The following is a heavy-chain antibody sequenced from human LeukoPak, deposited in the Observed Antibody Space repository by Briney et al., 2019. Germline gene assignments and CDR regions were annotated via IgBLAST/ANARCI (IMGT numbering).Heavy chain of an antibody. CDR3: ARRDSLDY. D-gene: IGHD3-22*01. V-gene: IGHV3-48*04. CDR2: ISSGSSPI. CDR1: GFTFSIYS. J-gene: IGHJ4*02. Sequence: GGSLRLSCAASGFTFSIYSMNWVRQAPGKGLEWISYISSGSSPIYYADSVKGRFTISRDDAKNSLYLQMNSLRAEDTAVYYCARRDSLDYWGQGTLVTVSS.